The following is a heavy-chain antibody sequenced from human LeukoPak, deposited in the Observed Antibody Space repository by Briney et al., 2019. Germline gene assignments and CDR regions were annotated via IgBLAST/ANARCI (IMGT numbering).Heavy chain of an antibody. V-gene: IGHV4-31*01. D-gene: IGHD6-19*01. CDR2: IYYSGRT. CDR1: GGSISSGGYY. J-gene: IGHJ5*02. Sequence: SETLSLTCTVSGGSISSGGYYWSWIRQHPGKGLEWIGYIYYSGRTYYNPSLKSQVTISVDTSQKQFSLKLSSVTAADTAVYYCARQRYSSGWYDFDPWGQGTLVTVSS. CDR3: ARQRYSSGWYDFDP.